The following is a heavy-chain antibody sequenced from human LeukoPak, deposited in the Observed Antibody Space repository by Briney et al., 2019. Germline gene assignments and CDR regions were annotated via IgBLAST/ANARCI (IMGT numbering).Heavy chain of an antibody. V-gene: IGHV3-23*01. J-gene: IGHJ4*02. Sequence: PGGSLRLSCAASGFTFSSYAMSWVRQAPGKGLEWVSAISGSGGSTYYADSVKGRFTISRDNAKNSLYLQMNSLRAEDTALYYCAKGSAVHTFDYWGQGTLVTVSS. CDR3: AKGSAVHTFDY. D-gene: IGHD6-25*01. CDR1: GFTFSSYA. CDR2: ISGSGGST.